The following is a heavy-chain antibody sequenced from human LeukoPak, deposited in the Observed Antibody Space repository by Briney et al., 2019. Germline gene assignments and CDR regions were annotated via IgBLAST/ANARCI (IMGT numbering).Heavy chain of an antibody. Sequence: ASVKVSCKASGYTFTSYAMNWVRQAPGQGLEWMGWINTNTGNPTYAQGFTGRFVFSLDTSVSTAYLQISSLKAEDTAVYYCARLKYIAAAGDVPEVAFDIWGQGTMVTVSS. CDR3: ARLKYIAAAGDVPEVAFDI. D-gene: IGHD6-13*01. CDR1: GYTFTSYA. V-gene: IGHV7-4-1*02. J-gene: IGHJ3*02. CDR2: INTNTGNP.